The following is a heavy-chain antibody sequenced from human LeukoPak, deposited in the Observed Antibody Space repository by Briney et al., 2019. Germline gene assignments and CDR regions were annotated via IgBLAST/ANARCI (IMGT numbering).Heavy chain of an antibody. D-gene: IGHD6-6*01. CDR1: GYTFTDYY. CDR3: AYSSSSLGAFDI. J-gene: IGHJ3*02. V-gene: IGHV1-2*02. Sequence: ASMKVSCKASGYTFTDYYMHWVRQAPGQGLEWMGWIVPNSGVTKYAQKFQGRVTMTRDTSISTAYMELSRLRSDDTAVYYCAYSSSSLGAFDIWGQGTMVTVSS. CDR2: IVPNSGVT.